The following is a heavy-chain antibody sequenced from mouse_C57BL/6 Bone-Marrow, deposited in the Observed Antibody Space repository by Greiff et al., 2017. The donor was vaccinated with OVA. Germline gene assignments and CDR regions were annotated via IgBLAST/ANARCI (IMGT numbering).Heavy chain of an antibody. D-gene: IGHD1-1*01. CDR3: TRLITTVVADYFDY. V-gene: IGHV1-15*01. CDR2: IDPETGGT. CDR1: GYTFTDYE. J-gene: IGHJ2*01. Sequence: QVQLKQSGAELVRPGASVTLSCKASGYTFTDYEMHWVKQTPVHGLEWIGAIDPETGGTAYNQKFKGKAILTADKSSSTAYMELRSLTSEDSAVYYCTRLITTVVADYFDYWGQGTTLTVSS.